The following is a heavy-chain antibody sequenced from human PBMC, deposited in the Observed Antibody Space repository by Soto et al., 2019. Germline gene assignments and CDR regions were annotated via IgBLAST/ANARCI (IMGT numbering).Heavy chain of an antibody. CDR1: GYTFSSYG. J-gene: IGHJ5*02. Sequence: EMQLLESGGGLVQPGGSLRLSCAASGYTFSSYGMSWVRQAPGKGLEWVSGVGSSSGNTYYADSAKGRFTISRDDSKNLVEMQMDSLRAEEPGVYYWGEGAAAAGTDWFDAWGQGTLVTVSS. CDR3: GEGAAAAGTDWFDA. D-gene: IGHD6-13*01. V-gene: IGHV3-23*01. CDR2: VGSSSGNT.